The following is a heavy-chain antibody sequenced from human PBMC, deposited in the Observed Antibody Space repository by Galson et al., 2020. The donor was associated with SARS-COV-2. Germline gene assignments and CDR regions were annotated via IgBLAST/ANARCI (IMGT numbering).Heavy chain of an antibody. D-gene: IGHD3-22*01. CDR2: INPNSGCT. CDR3: ARDPENYYDSSGYYFDY. CDR1: GYTFTGYY. Sequence: ASVKVSCKASGYTFTGYYMHWVRQAPGQGREWLGRINPNSGCTNYAQKFQGRVTMTRDTSISTAYMELSRLRSDDTAVYYCARDPENYYDSSGYYFDYWGQGTLVTVSS. J-gene: IGHJ4*02. V-gene: IGHV1-2*06.